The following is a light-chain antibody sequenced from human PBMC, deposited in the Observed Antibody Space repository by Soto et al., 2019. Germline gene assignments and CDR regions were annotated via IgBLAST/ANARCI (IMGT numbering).Light chain of an antibody. V-gene: IGLV2-14*01. CDR2: AVT. CDR1: RHDVGGNDH. Sequence: QSALAQPTSVSGSPGQSITISCTGTRHDVGGNDHVSWYQQYPGKAPKLIIYAVTNRPSGVSNRFSGSKSGNTASLTVSGLQAEDEAEYYCSSYTTANTLIFGGGTKLTVL. J-gene: IGLJ2*01. CDR3: SSYTTANTLI.